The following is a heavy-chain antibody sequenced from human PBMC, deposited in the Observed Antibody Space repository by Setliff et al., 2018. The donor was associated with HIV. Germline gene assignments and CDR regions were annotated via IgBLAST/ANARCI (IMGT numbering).Heavy chain of an antibody. J-gene: IGHJ4*02. D-gene: IGHD6-19*01. CDR3: TTSTVAGLFDY. CDR1: GGSFSDYS. CDR2: IYHNGNT. V-gene: IGHV4-34*01. Sequence: PSETLSLTCAVYGGSFSDYSWNWIRQTPEKGLEWIAEIYHNGNTNYNPSVRSRVTISVDTSKTQFSLKLSSVIAADTAVYYCTTSTVAGLFDYWDQGAPVTVSS.